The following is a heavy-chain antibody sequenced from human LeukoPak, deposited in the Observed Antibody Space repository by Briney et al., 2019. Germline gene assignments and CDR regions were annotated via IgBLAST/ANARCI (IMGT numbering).Heavy chain of an antibody. CDR3: AKDLQQLWLYDY. Sequence: GGSLRLSCAASGFTFSSYAMSWVRQAPGKGLEWVSAISGSGGSTYYADSVKGRLTISRDNSKNTLYLQMNSLRAEDTAVYYCAKDLQQLWLYDYWGQGTLVTVSS. D-gene: IGHD6-13*01. V-gene: IGHV3-23*01. CDR2: ISGSGGST. J-gene: IGHJ4*02. CDR1: GFTFSSYA.